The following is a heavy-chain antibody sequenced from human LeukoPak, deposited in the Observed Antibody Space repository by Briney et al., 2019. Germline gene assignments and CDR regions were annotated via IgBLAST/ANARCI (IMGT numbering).Heavy chain of an antibody. V-gene: IGHV4-59*01. D-gene: IGHD7-27*01. J-gene: IGHJ4*02. CDR3: ARDQTGDFDY. CDR2: IYYSGST. CDR1: GGSISSYY. Sequence: PSETLSLTCTVSGGSISSYYWSWIRQPPGKGLEWIGYIYYSGSTNYNPSLKSRVTISVDTSKNQFSLKLSSVTAADTAVYYCARDQTGDFDYWGQGTLVTVSS.